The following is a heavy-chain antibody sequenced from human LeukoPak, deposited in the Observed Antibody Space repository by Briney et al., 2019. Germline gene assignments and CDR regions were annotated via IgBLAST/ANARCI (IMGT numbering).Heavy chain of an antibody. CDR3: ARGFGVVTAISNYYYMDV. Sequence: SETLSLLCSVCGDSISSHYWSWIRQAPGRGLDWVGYIYYIGTTNYSPSLKSRVTISVDTSKNQFSLKLSSVTAADTAVYYCARGFGVVTAISNYYYMDVWGKGTTVTVSS. CDR1: GDSISSHY. V-gene: IGHV4-59*11. D-gene: IGHD2-21*02. J-gene: IGHJ6*03. CDR2: IYYIGTT.